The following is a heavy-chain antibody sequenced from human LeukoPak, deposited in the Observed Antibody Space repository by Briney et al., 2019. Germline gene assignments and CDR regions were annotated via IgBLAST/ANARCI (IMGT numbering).Heavy chain of an antibody. CDR3: TRAVAGHPD. CDR1: GVPFSNYY. Sequence: PSETLSLTCGVSGVPFSNYYWSWVRQSPRQGLEWIGEINHSGYTNYNPSLKSRVTMSIDTSKNQFSLKLTSVTDADAGVYYCTRAVAGHPDWGQGTLVTVSS. D-gene: IGHD6-19*01. CDR2: INHSGYT. V-gene: IGHV4-34*01. J-gene: IGHJ4*02.